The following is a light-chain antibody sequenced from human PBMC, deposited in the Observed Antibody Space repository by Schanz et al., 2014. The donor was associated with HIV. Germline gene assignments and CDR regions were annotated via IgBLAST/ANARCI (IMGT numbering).Light chain of an antibody. CDR3: HHYGDSRGT. J-gene: IGKJ4*02. Sequence: EIVLTQSPGSLSLSPGGRATLSCGASQRLSSSYLAWYQQKRDQPPRLVIYATSTRAAGIPDRFSGTGSGTDFTLTISRVEPDDFAVYYCHHYGDSRGTFGGGTEVDI. V-gene: IGKV3-20*01. CDR1: QRLSSSY. CDR2: ATS.